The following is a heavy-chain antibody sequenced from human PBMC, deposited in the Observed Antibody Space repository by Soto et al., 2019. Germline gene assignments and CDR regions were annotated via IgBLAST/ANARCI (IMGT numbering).Heavy chain of an antibody. CDR3: ARGWGLVS. CDR2: IIPIHGTT. V-gene: IGHV1-69*01. CDR1: GGSLTSYP. J-gene: IGHJ4*02. D-gene: IGHD3-16*01. Sequence: QMEQSGAEVRKPGSSVKVSCKPSGGSLTSYPMAWVRQAPGQGFEWMGGIIPIHGTTEYAQKFQGRVTITVDESTNSATLELTGLTSDDTAVYYCARGWGLVSWGQGTLVTVSS.